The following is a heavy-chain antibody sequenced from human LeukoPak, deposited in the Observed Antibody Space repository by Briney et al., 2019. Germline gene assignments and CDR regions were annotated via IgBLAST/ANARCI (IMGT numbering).Heavy chain of an antibody. Sequence: ASVKVSCKVSGYNLTELSMRWVRQAPGKGLEWMGGFDPEDGETIYAQKFQGRVTMTEDTSTDTAYMELSSLRSEDTAVYYCATTPNTAHYYYGMDVWGQGTTVTVSS. J-gene: IGHJ6*02. CDR2: FDPEDGET. CDR3: ATTPNTAHYYYGMDV. V-gene: IGHV1-24*01. D-gene: IGHD5-18*01. CDR1: GYNLTELS.